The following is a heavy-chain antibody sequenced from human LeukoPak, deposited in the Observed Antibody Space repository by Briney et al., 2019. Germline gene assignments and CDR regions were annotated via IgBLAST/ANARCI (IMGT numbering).Heavy chain of an antibody. CDR3: ARDGPLIAAAVSLIDY. Sequence: PSGGSLRLSCAASGFTFSSYSMNWVRQAPGKGLEWVSYISSSSSTIYYADSVKGRFTISRDNAKNSLYLQMNSLRDEDTAVYYCARDGPLIAAAVSLIDYWGQGTLVTVSS. CDR1: GFTFSSYS. D-gene: IGHD6-13*01. V-gene: IGHV3-48*02. J-gene: IGHJ4*02. CDR2: ISSSSSTI.